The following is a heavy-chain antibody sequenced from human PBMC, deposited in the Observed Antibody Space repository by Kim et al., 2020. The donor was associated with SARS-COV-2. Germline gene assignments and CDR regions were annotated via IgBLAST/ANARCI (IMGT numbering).Heavy chain of an antibody. CDR2: IYSGGST. CDR1: GLTVSSNC. D-gene: IGHD1-7*01. Sequence: GGSLRLSCAASGLTVSSNCMRWVRQAPGKGLEWVSVIYSGGSTFYADSVKGRFTISRDNSKNTLYLQMNSLRAEDTAVYFCARDRGGTWAVFDYWGQGTLVTVSS. V-gene: IGHV3-53*01. J-gene: IGHJ4*02. CDR3: ARDRGGTWAVFDY.